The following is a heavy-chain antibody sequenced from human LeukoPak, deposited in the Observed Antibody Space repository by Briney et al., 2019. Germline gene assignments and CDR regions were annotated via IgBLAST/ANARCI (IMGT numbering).Heavy chain of an antibody. Sequence: SETPSLTCTVSDGSISSTNYYWGWIRQPPGKGLEWIGSIYLSGSTYYNPSLKSRVTMSADTSKNQFSLTLTSVTAADTAMYYCARHTGYNSGYHRWFDPWGQGTLVTVSS. D-gene: IGHD5-18*01. J-gene: IGHJ5*02. V-gene: IGHV4-39*01. CDR2: IYLSGST. CDR1: DGSISSTNYY. CDR3: ARHTGYNSGYHRWFDP.